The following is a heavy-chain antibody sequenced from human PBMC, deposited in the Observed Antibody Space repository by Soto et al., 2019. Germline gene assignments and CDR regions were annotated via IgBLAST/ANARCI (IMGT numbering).Heavy chain of an antibody. Sequence: SETLSLTCTVSGGSISSYYWSWIRQPPGKGLEWIGYIYYSGSTNYNPSLKSRVTISVDKSKNQFSLKLSSVTAADTAVYYCATGTDDPPWFDPWGQGTLVTVSS. V-gene: IGHV4-59*12. CDR3: ATGTDDPPWFDP. CDR1: GGSISSYY. J-gene: IGHJ5*02. D-gene: IGHD2-8*02. CDR2: IYYSGST.